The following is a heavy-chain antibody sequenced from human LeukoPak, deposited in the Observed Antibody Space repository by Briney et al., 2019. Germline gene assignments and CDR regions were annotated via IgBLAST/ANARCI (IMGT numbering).Heavy chain of an antibody. D-gene: IGHD3-9*01. CDR2: IYYSGST. CDR3: ARGGIRYFDWLPDSFDY. V-gene: IGHV4-39*01. Sequence: PSETLSLTCTVSGGSISSSSYYWGWIRQPPGNGLEWIGSIYYSGSTYYNPSLKSRVTISVDTSKNQFSLKLSSVTAADPAVYYCARGGIRYFDWLPDSFDYWGQGTLVTVSS. J-gene: IGHJ4*02. CDR1: GGSISSSSYY.